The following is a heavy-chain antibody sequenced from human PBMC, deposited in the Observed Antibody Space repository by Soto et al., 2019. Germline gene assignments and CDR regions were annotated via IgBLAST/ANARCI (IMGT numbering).Heavy chain of an antibody. CDR2: IYHSGSP. CDR3: ARVPSP. V-gene: IGHV4-59*11. Sequence: SETLSLTCTVSGGSISTHSWNWLRHSPGKGLEWIGYIYHSGSPYYNPSLKSRVTISVDRSKNQFSLKLSSVTAADTAVYYCARVPSPWGQRTLVTVSS. J-gene: IGHJ5*02. CDR1: GGSISTHS.